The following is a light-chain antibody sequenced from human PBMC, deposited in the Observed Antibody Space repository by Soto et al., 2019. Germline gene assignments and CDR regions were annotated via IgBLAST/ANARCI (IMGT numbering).Light chain of an antibody. J-gene: IGKJ1*01. Sequence: QMTQSPSSLSASVGDRVTITCRASQSISTYLNWYQHKPGKAPKVLINGASRLHTGVPSRFSGSGSWTDFTRTISSLQPEDFATYYWQQKYRLPRTFGQGNKVEIK. V-gene: IGKV1-39*01. CDR1: QSISTY. CDR3: QQKYRLPRT. CDR2: GAS.